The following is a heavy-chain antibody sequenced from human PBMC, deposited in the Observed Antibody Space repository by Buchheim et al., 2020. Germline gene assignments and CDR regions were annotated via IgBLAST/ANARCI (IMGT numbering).Heavy chain of an antibody. D-gene: IGHD5-18*01. CDR1: GFTFNNSA. V-gene: IGHV3-23*01. CDR2: ISVSGGST. CDR3: AKRNTAMFFDY. J-gene: IGHJ4*02. Sequence: EVQLLESGGGLVQPGGSLRLSCVASGFTFNNSAMSWARQAPGKGLEWVSGISVSGGSTSYADSVKGRFTISRDNSKNILYLQMNSLRAEDTAVYYCAKRNTAMFFDYWGQGTL.